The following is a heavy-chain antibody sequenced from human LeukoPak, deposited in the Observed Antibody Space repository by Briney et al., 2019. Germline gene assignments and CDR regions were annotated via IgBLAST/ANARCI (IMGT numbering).Heavy chain of an antibody. V-gene: IGHV1-8*01. CDR3: ARGLEYSSSWSLYYYYYGMDV. D-gene: IGHD6-13*01. Sequence: ASVKVSCKASGYTFTSYDINWVRQATGQGLEWMGWMNPNSGNTGYAQKFQGRVTMTRNTSISTAYMEPSSLRSEDTAVYYCARGLEYSSSWSLYYYYYGMDVWGQGTTVTVSS. J-gene: IGHJ6*02. CDR1: GYTFTSYD. CDR2: MNPNSGNT.